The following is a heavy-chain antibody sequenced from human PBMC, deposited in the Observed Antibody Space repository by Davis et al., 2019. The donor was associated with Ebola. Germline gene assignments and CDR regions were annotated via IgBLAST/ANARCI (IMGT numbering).Heavy chain of an antibody. V-gene: IGHV1-18*01. CDR3: ARLYYDFWGGLDY. D-gene: IGHD3-3*01. J-gene: IGHJ4*02. CDR2: INPHNNNT. CDR1: GYTFTSYG. Sequence: AASVKVSCKASGYTFTSYGISWVRQAPGQGLEWMGWINPHNNNTNYGQNVQGRVTMTTDTSTSTAYMELRSLRSDDTAVYYCARLYYDFWGGLDYWGQGTLVTVSS.